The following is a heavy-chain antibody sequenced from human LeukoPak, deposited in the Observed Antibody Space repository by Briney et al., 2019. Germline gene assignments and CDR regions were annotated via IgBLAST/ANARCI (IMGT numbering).Heavy chain of an antibody. CDR2: INPNSGGT. CDR1: GYTFTSYA. CDR3: ARGGGGSGSKRPYYYYYYMDV. D-gene: IGHD3-10*01. V-gene: IGHV1-2*02. Sequence: ASVKVSCKASGYTFTSYAMNWVRQAPGQGLEWMGWINPNSGGTNYAQKFQGRVTMTRDTSISTASMEVSRLRSDDTAVYYCARGGGGSGSKRPYYYYYYMDVWGKGTTVTVSS. J-gene: IGHJ6*03.